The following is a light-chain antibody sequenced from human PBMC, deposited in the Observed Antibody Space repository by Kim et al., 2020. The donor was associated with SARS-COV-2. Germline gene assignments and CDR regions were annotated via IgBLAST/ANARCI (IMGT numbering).Light chain of an antibody. J-gene: IGKJ3*01. CDR3: QQYNNWPFT. CDR2: GAS. CDR1: QSVGSN. V-gene: IGKV3-15*01. Sequence: VSPGERATRSCRASQSVGSNLAWYQQKPGQAPRLLIYGASTRATGIPARFSGSGSGTEFTLTISSLQSEDFAVYYCQQYNNWPFTFGPGTKVDIK.